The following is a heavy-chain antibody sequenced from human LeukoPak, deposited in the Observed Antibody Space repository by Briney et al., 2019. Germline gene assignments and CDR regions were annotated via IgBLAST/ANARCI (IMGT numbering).Heavy chain of an antibody. D-gene: IGHD2-15*01. J-gene: IGHJ4*02. Sequence: GGSLRLSCAASGFTFSSYWMSWVRQAPGKGLEWVANIKQDGSEKYYVDSAKGRFTISRDNAKNSLYLQMNSLRAEDTAVYYCARPDCSGGSCYFDYWGQGTLVTVSS. CDR2: IKQDGSEK. CDR3: ARPDCSGGSCYFDY. CDR1: GFTFSSYW. V-gene: IGHV3-7*01.